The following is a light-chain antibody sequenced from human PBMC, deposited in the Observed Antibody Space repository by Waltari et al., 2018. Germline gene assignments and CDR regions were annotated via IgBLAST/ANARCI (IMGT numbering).Light chain of an antibody. Sequence: EILLTQSPATLSLSPGERATLSCRASPSVSTSLAWFQQKPRQPPRLIIYDASNRANAIPGRFRGSGSGTDFTLSISSLEPEDLAVYYCHQGYSWPFTFGGGTKVQIK. J-gene: IGKJ4*01. CDR2: DAS. V-gene: IGKV3-11*01. CDR1: PSVSTS. CDR3: HQGYSWPFT.